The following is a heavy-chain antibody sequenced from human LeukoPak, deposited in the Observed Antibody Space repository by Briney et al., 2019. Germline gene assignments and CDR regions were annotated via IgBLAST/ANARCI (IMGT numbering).Heavy chain of an antibody. V-gene: IGHV3-21*01. D-gene: IGHD2-15*01. CDR3: ARDLVRVATPGFQGFEDY. J-gene: IGHJ4*02. Sequence: PGGSLRLSCAASGFTFSSYSMNWVRQAPGKGLEWVSSISSSSSYIYYADSVKGRFTISRDNAKNSLYLQMNSLRAEDTAVYYCARDLVRVATPGFQGFEDYWGQGTLVTVSS. CDR2: ISSSSSYI. CDR1: GFTFSSYS.